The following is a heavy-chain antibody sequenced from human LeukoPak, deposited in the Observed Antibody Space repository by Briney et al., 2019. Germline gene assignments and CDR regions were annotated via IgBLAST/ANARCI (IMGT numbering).Heavy chain of an antibody. J-gene: IGHJ5*02. V-gene: IGHV1-18*01. Sequence: ASVKVSCKASGYTFTSYGISWVRQAPGQGLEWMGWISAYNGNTNYAQKLQGRVTITTDTSTSTAYMELRSLRSDDTAVYYCARDPVLLWFGESRANNWFDPWGQGTLVTVSS. CDR3: ARDPVLLWFGESRANNWFDP. D-gene: IGHD3-10*01. CDR1: GYTFTSYG. CDR2: ISAYNGNT.